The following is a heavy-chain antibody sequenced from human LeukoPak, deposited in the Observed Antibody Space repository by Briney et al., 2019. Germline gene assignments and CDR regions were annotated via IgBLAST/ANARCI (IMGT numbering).Heavy chain of an antibody. CDR3: AKVVYYGSGSLGGFDY. CDR1: GFTFGSYG. D-gene: IGHD3-10*01. V-gene: IGHV3-30*18. J-gene: IGHJ4*02. Sequence: GRSLRLSCAASGFTFGSYGMHWVRQAPGEGLEWVAVISYDGSNKYYADSVKGRFTISRDNSKNTLYLQMNSLRAEDTAVYYCAKVVYYGSGSLGGFDYWGQGTLVTVSS. CDR2: ISYDGSNK.